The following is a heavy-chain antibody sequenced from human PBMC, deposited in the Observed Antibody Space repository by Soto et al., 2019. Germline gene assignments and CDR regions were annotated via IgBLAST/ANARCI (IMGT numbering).Heavy chain of an antibody. CDR2: INHSGST. J-gene: IGHJ4*02. CDR3: TTGGDASKTGY. Sequence: PSETLSLTCAVYGGSFSGYYWSWIRQPPGKGLEWIGEINHSGSTNYNPSLKSRVTISVDTSRNDFSLRLSSVTAADTAVYYCTTGGDASKTGYWGQGTLVTVSS. CDR1: GGSFSGYY. D-gene: IGHD1-1*01. V-gene: IGHV4-34*01.